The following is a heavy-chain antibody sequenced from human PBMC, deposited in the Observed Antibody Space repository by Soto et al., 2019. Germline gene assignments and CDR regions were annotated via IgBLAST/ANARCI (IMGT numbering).Heavy chain of an antibody. Sequence: QVQLVESGGGLVKPGGSLRLSCAASGFTFSDYYMSWIRQAPGKGLEWVSYISSSSSYTNYADSVKGRFTISRDNAKNSVYLHMNSLRVENTAVYYCARDLGAVAGWCAFDIWGQGTMVTVSS. CDR3: ARDLGAVAGWCAFDI. CDR2: ISSSSSYT. V-gene: IGHV3-11*05. CDR1: GFTFSDYY. D-gene: IGHD6-19*01. J-gene: IGHJ3*02.